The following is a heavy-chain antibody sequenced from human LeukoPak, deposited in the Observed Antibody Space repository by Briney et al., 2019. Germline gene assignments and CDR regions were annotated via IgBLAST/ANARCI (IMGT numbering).Heavy chain of an antibody. J-gene: IGHJ4*02. V-gene: IGHV1-69*13. CDR1: GGTFSSYA. CDR2: IIPIFGTA. CDR3: ARATLGSGSYQPLGTRFDY. D-gene: IGHD3-10*01. Sequence: SVKVSCKASGGTFSSYAISWVRQAPGQGLEWMGGIIPIFGTANYAQKFQGRVTITADESTSTAYMELSSLRSKDTAVYYCARATLGSGSYQPLGTRFDYWGQGTLVTVSS.